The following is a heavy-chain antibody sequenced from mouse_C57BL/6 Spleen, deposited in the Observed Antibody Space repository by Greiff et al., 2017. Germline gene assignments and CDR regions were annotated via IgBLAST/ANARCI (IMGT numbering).Heavy chain of an antibody. V-gene: IGHV1-31*01. CDR2: IYPYNGVS. CDR1: GYSFTGYY. Sequence: EVQLVESGPELVKPGASVKISCKASGYSFTGYYMHWVKQSHGNILDWIGYIYPYNGVSSYNQKFKGKATLTVDKSSSTAYMELRSLTSEDSAVYYCARSGYYDSYYYAMDYWGQGTSVTVSS. CDR3: ARSGYYDSYYYAMDY. J-gene: IGHJ4*01. D-gene: IGHD2-4*01.